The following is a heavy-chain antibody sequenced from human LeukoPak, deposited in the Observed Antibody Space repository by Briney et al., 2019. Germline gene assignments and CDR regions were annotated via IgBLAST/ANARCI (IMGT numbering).Heavy chain of an antibody. Sequence: GSLRLSCAASGFTFSTYSMNWVRQAPGKGLEWVSYISGSSGTIYYADSVKGRFTISRDNAKNSLYLQMNSLRAEDTAVYYCARRSEFGVLYYMDVWGKGTTVTVSS. J-gene: IGHJ6*03. CDR2: ISGSSGTI. V-gene: IGHV3-48*01. CDR1: GFTFSTYS. CDR3: ARRSEFGVLYYMDV. D-gene: IGHD3-16*01.